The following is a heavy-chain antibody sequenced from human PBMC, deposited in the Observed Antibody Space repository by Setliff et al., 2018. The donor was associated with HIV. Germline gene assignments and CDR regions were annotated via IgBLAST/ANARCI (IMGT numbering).Heavy chain of an antibody. CDR1: GLTFSSYA. V-gene: IGHV3-23*01. J-gene: IGHJ4*02. Sequence: LRLSCAASGLTFSSYAMSWVRQAPGKGLEWVSTINTNGGTTYYRDSVKGRFTISRDNSKNTLYLQMNSLRADDTAVYYCARDFCGSSCSSGYGYFDHWGQGTLVTVSS. CDR3: ARDFCGSSCSSGYGYFDH. CDR2: INTNGGTT. D-gene: IGHD2-15*01.